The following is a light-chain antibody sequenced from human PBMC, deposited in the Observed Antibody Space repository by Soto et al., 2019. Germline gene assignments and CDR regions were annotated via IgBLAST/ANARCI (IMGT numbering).Light chain of an antibody. V-gene: IGLV2-11*01. CDR3: CSYAGSYTFXLYV. J-gene: IGLJ1*01. Sequence: QSFLTQPRSVSGSPVQSVTISCTGTSSDVCGCNYVSWYQQHPGKSPKLMIYDVSKRPSGVPDRFSGSKSGNTASLTISGLQAEDEADYYCCSYAGSYTFXLYVVGTGTKVXV. CDR1: SSDVCGCNY. CDR2: DVS.